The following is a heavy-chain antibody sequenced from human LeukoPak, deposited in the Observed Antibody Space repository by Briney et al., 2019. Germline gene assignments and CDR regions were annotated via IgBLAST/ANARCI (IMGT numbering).Heavy chain of an antibody. D-gene: IGHD6-13*01. Sequence: SEALSVTCTDSGGSISSYYWSWMRQPPGKGLEWIGYIYYSGSTNYNPSLKSRVTISVDTSKNQFSLKLSSVTAADTAVYYCARESGGSWYWFDLWGQGTLVTVSS. J-gene: IGHJ5*02. CDR3: ARESGGSWYWFDL. CDR1: GGSISSYY. CDR2: IYYSGST. V-gene: IGHV4-59*01.